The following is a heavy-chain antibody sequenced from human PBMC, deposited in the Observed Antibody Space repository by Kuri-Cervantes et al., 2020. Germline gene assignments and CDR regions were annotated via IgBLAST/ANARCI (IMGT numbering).Heavy chain of an antibody. CDR1: GGSISSGGYS. J-gene: IGHJ4*02. D-gene: IGHD3-9*01. Sequence: SETLSLTCAVSGGSISSGGYSWSWIRQPPGKGLEWIGNIYYSGITNYSPSLKSRVTISVDMSKNQFSLKLTSVTAAGTAVYYCARAAGTGYYDYWGQGTLVTVSS. CDR2: IYYSGIT. V-gene: IGHV4-61*08. CDR3: ARAAGTGYYDY.